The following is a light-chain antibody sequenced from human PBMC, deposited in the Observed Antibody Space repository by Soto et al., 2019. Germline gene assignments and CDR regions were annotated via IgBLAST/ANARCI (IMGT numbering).Light chain of an antibody. V-gene: IGKV3-15*01. CDR2: GVS. CDR1: LSLSSY. CDR3: KLYNDYPWT. J-gene: IGKJ1*01. Sequence: EVVLTQFPATLSLSPGDRAILSCRASLSLSSYFTWYQHKPGQAPRLLIYGVSTRATGIQARFSGSGSGTEFTLTISSLQPDDFATYYCKLYNDYPWTFGQGTKVDI.